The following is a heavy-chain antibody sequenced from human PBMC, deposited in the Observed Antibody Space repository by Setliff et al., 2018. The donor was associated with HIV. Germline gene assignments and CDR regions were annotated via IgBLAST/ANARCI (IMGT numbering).Heavy chain of an antibody. J-gene: IGHJ6*02. CDR3: ASAYCSSTGCYVRWGNGMDV. Sequence: GASVKVSCKASGGTFSTHAINWVRQAPGQGLEWMGGIIPIFGTTHYAQKFQGRVTITTDESTNTAYMELGSLRFEDTAMYYCASAYCSSTGCYVRWGNGMDVWGQGTTVTVSS. CDR2: IIPIFGTT. CDR1: GGTFSTHA. D-gene: IGHD2-2*01. V-gene: IGHV1-69*05.